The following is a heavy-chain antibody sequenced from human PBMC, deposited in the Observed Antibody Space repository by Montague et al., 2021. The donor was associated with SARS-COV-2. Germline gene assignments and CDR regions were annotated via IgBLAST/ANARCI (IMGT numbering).Heavy chain of an antibody. D-gene: IGHD2-21*01. CDR3: ARVVGFDFDY. V-gene: IGHV4-39*01. Sequence: SETLSLTCSVSGGSISSGDFFWGWIRQPPGRGLEWIGSIYSDGRTQYNPSLKSRVFISADMSRSLFSLELSSVTAADTAVYYCARVVGFDFDYWGQGTLVTVSS. J-gene: IGHJ4*02. CDR1: GGSISSGDFF. CDR2: IYSDGRT.